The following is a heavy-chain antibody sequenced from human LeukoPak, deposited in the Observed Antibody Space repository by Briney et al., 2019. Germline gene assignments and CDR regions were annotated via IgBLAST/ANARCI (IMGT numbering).Heavy chain of an antibody. J-gene: IGHJ4*02. CDR3: ARGGSYVDY. Sequence: PGGSLRLSCAASGFTFSSYSMNWVRQPPGKGLEWIGEIYHSGSTNYNPSLKSRVTISVDKSKNQFSLKLSSVTAADTAVYYCARGGSYVDYWGQGTLVTVSS. CDR1: GFTFSSYSM. V-gene: IGHV4-4*02. CDR2: IYHSGST.